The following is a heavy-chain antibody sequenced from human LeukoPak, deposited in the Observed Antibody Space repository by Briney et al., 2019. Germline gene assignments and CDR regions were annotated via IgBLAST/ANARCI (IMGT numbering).Heavy chain of an antibody. D-gene: IGHD3-10*01. Sequence: GGSLRLSCIASGFSFNFYSFHWVRQAPGKGLEWVAVIWYDGSNKYYADSVKGRFTISRDNSKNTLYLQMNSLRAEDTAVYYCARDAPNSAGLSGGFDPWGQGTLVTVSS. CDR1: GFSFNFYS. J-gene: IGHJ5*02. CDR2: IWYDGSNK. V-gene: IGHV3-33*08. CDR3: ARDAPNSAGLSGGFDP.